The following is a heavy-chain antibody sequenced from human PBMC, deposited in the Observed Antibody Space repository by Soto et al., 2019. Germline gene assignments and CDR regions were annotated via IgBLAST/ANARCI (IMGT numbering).Heavy chain of an antibody. D-gene: IGHD4-17*01. CDR2: IFQTGDT. CDR3: ARASPYDYGDWRLGV. J-gene: IGHJ6*04. Sequence: PSETLSLTCTISGVSIGAYYWSWIRRPPGKGLEWIGYIFQTGDTSYNPSLKSRVIISVDTSKNQFSLKVRSVTVADTAVYYCARASPYDYGDWRLGVWGRGTSVTVSS. CDR1: GVSIGAYY. V-gene: IGHV4-59*01.